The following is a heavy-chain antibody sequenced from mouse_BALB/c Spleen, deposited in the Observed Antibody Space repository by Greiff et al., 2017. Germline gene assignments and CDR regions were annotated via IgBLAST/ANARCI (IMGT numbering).Heavy chain of an antibody. J-gene: IGHJ2*01. CDR3: ARDTLITTVVATGDYFDY. V-gene: IGHV2-9*02. Sequence: VQLVESGPGLVAPSQSLSITCTVSGFSLTSYGVHWVRQPPGKGLEWLGVIWAGGSTNYNSALMSRLSISKDNSKSQVFLKMNSLQTDDTAMYYCARDTLITTVVATGDYFDYWGQGTTLTVSS. D-gene: IGHD1-1*01. CDR2: IWAGGST. CDR1: GFSLTSYG.